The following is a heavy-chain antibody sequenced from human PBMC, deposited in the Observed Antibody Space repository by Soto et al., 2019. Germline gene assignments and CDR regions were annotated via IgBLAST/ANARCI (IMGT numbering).Heavy chain of an antibody. CDR1: GFTFSRYT. J-gene: IGHJ4*02. CDR2: ISSSSSYI. Sequence: EVQLVESGGGLVKPGGSLRLSCAASGFTFSRYTIDWVRQAPGKGLEWVSSISSSSSYIYYADSVKGRFTISRDNAKNSLYLQMNSLRAEDTAVYYCAREGGAGFSAYDYFDYWGQGALVTVSS. V-gene: IGHV3-21*06. D-gene: IGHD5-12*01. CDR3: AREGGAGFSAYDYFDY.